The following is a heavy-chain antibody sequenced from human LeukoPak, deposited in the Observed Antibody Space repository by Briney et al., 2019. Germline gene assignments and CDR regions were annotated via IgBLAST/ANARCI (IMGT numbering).Heavy chain of an antibody. CDR3: ATDFYYGSGNYPDY. J-gene: IGHJ4*02. V-gene: IGHV1-2*02. Sequence: ASVKVSCKASGYSFTGYYMFWVRQAPGRGLEWMGWINPNSGGTNYAQRFQGRVTMTRDTSISTAYMELSRLRSDDTAVYYCATDFYYGSGNYPDYWGQGTPVTVSS. D-gene: IGHD3-10*01. CDR1: GYSFTGYY. CDR2: INPNSGGT.